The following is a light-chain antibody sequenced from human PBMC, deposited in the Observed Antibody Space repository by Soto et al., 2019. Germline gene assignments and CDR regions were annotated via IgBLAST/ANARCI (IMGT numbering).Light chain of an antibody. J-gene: IGLJ3*02. CDR3: QSYDSSLSAL. CDR2: GNS. Sequence: QSVLTQPPSVSGAPGQRVTISCTGSSSNIGAGYDVHWYQQLPGTAPKLLIYGNSNRPSGVPDRFAVSKSVTSASLTITGLQAEDGADYYCQSYDSSLSALFGGGTKLTVL. V-gene: IGLV1-40*01. CDR1: SSNIGAGYD.